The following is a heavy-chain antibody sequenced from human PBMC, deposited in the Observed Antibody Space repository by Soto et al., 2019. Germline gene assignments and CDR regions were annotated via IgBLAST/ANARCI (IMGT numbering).Heavy chain of an antibody. CDR2: IYPGDSDT. J-gene: IGHJ6*02. Sequence: GESLKISCKGSGYSFTNYWIGWVRQMPGKGLEWMGIIYPGDSDTRYSPSFQGQVTNSADKSISTAYLQWSSLKASDTSFYYFARHTDYTPGLDYYFGMDVWGQGTTVTVSS. CDR3: ARHTDYTPGLDYYFGMDV. D-gene: IGHD4-4*01. CDR1: GYSFTNYW. V-gene: IGHV5-51*01.